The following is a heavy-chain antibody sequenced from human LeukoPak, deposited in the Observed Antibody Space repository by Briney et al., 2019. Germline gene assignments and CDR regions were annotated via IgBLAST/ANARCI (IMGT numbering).Heavy chain of an antibody. Sequence: GSVRVSCKESGYTFTSYDINWGRQAPGEGVEWRGWMNPKSGNTGYAQKFQGRVTMTRNTSISTAYMELSRLRSEDTAVYYCARASGGDTMIVVVTNFDYWGQGTLVTVSS. CDR2: MNPKSGNT. CDR3: ARASGGDTMIVVVTNFDY. V-gene: IGHV1-8*01. J-gene: IGHJ4*02. CDR1: GYTFTSYD. D-gene: IGHD3-22*01.